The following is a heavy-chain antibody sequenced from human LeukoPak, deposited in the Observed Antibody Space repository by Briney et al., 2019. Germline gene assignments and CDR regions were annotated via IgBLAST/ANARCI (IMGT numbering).Heavy chain of an antibody. CDR3: ARGTLEHCSGASCYPLDS. V-gene: IGHV3-48*01. CDR1: GFTFSGYS. CDR2: ISSTSRTT. D-gene: IGHD2-15*01. Sequence: GGSLRLSCAASGFTFSGYSMNWVRQAPGKGLEWVSFISSTSRTTYYADSVKGRFTTSRDNSKNTLYLQMNSLRAEDTAVYYCARGTLEHCSGASCYPLDSWGQGTLVTVSS. J-gene: IGHJ5*01.